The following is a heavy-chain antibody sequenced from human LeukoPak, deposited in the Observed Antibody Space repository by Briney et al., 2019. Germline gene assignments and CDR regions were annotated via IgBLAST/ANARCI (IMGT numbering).Heavy chain of an antibody. V-gene: IGHV4-34*01. CDR2: INHSGST. CDR3: ARAVGGRVDY. J-gene: IGHJ4*02. CDR1: GGSFSGYY. D-gene: IGHD3-16*01. Sequence: SETLSLTCAVYGGSFSGYYWSWIRQPPGKGLEWIGEINHSGSTNYNPSLKGRVTISVDTSKNQFSLKLSSVTAADTAVYYCARAVGGRVDYWGQGTLVTVSS.